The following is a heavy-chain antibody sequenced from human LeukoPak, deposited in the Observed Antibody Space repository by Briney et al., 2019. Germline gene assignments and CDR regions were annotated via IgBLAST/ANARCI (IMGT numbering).Heavy chain of an antibody. CDR1: GGSFSGYY. CDR2: INHSGGT. CDR3: ARGCPWFDP. J-gene: IGHJ5*02. Sequence: PSETLSLTCAVYGGSFSGYYWSWIRQPPGKGLEWIGEINHSGGTNYNPSLKSRVTISVDTSKNQFSLKLSSVTAADTAVYYCARGCPWFDPWGQGTLVTVSS. V-gene: IGHV4-34*01.